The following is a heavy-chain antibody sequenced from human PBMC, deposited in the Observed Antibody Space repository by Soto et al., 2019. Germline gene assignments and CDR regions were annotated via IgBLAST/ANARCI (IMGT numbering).Heavy chain of an antibody. Sequence: EVQLVESGGGLIQPGGSLRLSCAASGFTVSSNYMSWVRQAPGKGLEWVSVIYSGGSTYYADSVKGRFTISRDNSKNTLYLQMNGLRAEDTAVYYCARDRRAWFGELYPLDIWGHGTMVTVSS. D-gene: IGHD3-10*01. V-gene: IGHV3-53*01. CDR1: GFTVSSNY. CDR3: ARDRRAWFGELYPLDI. J-gene: IGHJ3*02. CDR2: IYSGGST.